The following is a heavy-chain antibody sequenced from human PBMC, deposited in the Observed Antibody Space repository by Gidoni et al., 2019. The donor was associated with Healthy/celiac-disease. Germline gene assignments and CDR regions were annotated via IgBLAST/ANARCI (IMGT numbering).Heavy chain of an antibody. Sequence: QLQLQESGPGLVKPSETLSLTCTVSGGSISSSSYYWGWIRQPPGKGLEWIGSIYYSGSTYYNPSLKSRVTISVETSKNQFSLKLSSVTAADTAVYYCARAAKYYYDSSGFLDYFDYWGQGTLVTVSS. CDR1: GGSISSSSYY. V-gene: IGHV4-39*07. CDR2: IYYSGST. CDR3: ARAAKYYYDSSGFLDYFDY. J-gene: IGHJ4*02. D-gene: IGHD3-22*01.